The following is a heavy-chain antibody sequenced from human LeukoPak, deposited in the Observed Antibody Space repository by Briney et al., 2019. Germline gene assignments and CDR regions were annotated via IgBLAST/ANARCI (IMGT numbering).Heavy chain of an antibody. J-gene: IGHJ4*02. CDR1: GFTFSSYG. CDR2: IWYDGSNK. V-gene: IGHV3-33*01. D-gene: IGHD4-17*01. CDR3: AREGPDHGDYPSFDY. Sequence: GGSLRLSCAASGFTFSSYGMHWVRQAPGKGLEWVAVIWYDGSNKYYADSVKGRFTISRDNSKNTLYLQMNSLRAEDTAVYYCAREGPDHGDYPSFDYWGQGTLVTVSS.